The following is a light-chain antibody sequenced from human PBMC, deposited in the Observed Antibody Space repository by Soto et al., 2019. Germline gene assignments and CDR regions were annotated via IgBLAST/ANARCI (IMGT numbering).Light chain of an antibody. Sequence: SYELTQPPSVAVAPGKTARITCGGNNIGSKSGHWYQQKPGQAPVLVIYYDSDRPSGIPERFSGSNSGNTATLTISRVEAGDEADYYCQVWDSSSDWDVVFGGGTKLTVL. V-gene: IGLV3-21*04. CDR2: YDS. CDR3: QVWDSSSDWDVV. CDR1: NIGSKS. J-gene: IGLJ2*01.